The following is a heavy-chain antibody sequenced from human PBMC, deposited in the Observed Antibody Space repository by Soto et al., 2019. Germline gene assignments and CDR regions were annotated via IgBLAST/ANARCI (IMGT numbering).Heavy chain of an antibody. J-gene: IGHJ4*02. V-gene: IGHV3-23*01. CDR1: GFTFSSYA. CDR2: ISVSGGST. Sequence: EVQLLESGGGLVQPGGSLRLSCAASGFTFSSYAMSWVRQAPGKGLEWVSAISVSGGSTYYADSVKGRFTISRDNSKDTLYLQMNSLRAEDTAVYYCAKGANYDFWSGYFHFDYWGQGTLVTVSS. CDR3: AKGANYDFWSGYFHFDY. D-gene: IGHD3-3*01.